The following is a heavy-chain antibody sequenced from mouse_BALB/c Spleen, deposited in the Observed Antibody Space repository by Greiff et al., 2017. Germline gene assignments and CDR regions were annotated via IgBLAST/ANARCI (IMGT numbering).Heavy chain of an antibody. D-gene: IGHD2-3*01. CDR1: GFSLTSYG. V-gene: IGHV2-4-1*01. J-gene: IGHJ4*01. CDR3: ARNWKLDGYYGAMDY. CDR2: IWSGGST. Sequence: VQRVESGPGLVQPSQSLSITCTVSGFSLTSYGVHWVRQSPGKGLEWLGVIWSGGSTDYNAAFISRLSISKDNSKSQVFFKMNSLQADDTAIYYCARNWKLDGYYGAMDYWGQGTSVTVSS.